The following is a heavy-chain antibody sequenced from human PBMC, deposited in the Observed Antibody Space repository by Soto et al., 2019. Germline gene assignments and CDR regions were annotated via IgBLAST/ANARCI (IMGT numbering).Heavy chain of an antibody. CDR2: ISYSGRT. D-gene: IGHD3-10*01. J-gene: IGHJ5*02. CDR3: ARGQSYFFDTDASNWFDP. CDR1: GGSINSGDYY. Sequence: QVQLQESGPGLVKPSQTLSLSCTVSGGSINSGDYYWSWIRQPPGKGLEWIGSISYSGRTFYNPSLKRRLTMSVGPSQNQFSLKVASVTAADTAVYYCARGQSYFFDTDASNWFDPWGQGTLVTVSS. V-gene: IGHV4-30-4*01.